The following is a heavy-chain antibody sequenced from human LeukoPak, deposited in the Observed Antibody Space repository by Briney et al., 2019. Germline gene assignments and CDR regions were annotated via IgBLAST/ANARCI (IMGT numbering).Heavy chain of an antibody. CDR1: GFTFSGSA. Sequence: GESLKISCAASGFTFSGSAMHWVRQASGKGLEWVGRIRSKANSYATAYAPSVKGRFTIYRDDSKNTTYLQMNSLKTEDTAVYYCTIRGGEYYYYYMDVWGKGTTVTVSS. CDR2: IRSKANSYAT. D-gene: IGHD2-21*01. CDR3: TIRGGEYYYYYMDV. V-gene: IGHV3-73*01. J-gene: IGHJ6*03.